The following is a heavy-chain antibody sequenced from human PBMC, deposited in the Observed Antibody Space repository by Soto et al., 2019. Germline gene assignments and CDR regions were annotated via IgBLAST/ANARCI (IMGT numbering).Heavy chain of an antibody. Sequence: QVQLQESGPGLVKPSQTLSLTCTVSGGSISSGGYFWSWIRQHPGKGLEWIGYIHYSGSTYYNPSLKSRVTISGDASKCQFSLKLSSVTAADTAVYYCARSPEATVTAFDYWGQGTLVTVSS. V-gene: IGHV4-31*03. CDR1: GGSISSGGYF. CDR2: IHYSGST. CDR3: ARSPEATVTAFDY. D-gene: IGHD4-17*01. J-gene: IGHJ4*02.